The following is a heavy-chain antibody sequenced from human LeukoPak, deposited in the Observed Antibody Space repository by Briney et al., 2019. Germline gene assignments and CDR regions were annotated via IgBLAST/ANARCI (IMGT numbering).Heavy chain of an antibody. Sequence: GGSLRLSCAASGFTFSSYGMHWVRQAPGKRLEWVALIWYDGSNKYYADSVKGRFTISRDNSKNTLYLQMNSLRAEDTAVYYCAREGPRGNSQFDYWGQGTLVTVSS. V-gene: IGHV3-33*01. CDR1: GFTFSSYG. D-gene: IGHD2/OR15-2a*01. CDR3: AREGPRGNSQFDY. J-gene: IGHJ4*02. CDR2: IWYDGSNK.